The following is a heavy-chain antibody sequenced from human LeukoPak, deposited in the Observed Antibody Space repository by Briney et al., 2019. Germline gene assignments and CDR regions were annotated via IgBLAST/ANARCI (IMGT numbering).Heavy chain of an antibody. CDR2: IYYSGST. J-gene: IGHJ4*02. CDR3: ARAVGGRTGAFDY. CDR1: GGSISSYY. D-gene: IGHD3/OR15-3a*01. V-gene: IGHV4-59*01. Sequence: SETLSLTCTVSGGSISSYYWSWIRQPPGKGPEWIGYIYYSGSTNYNPSLKSRVTISVDTSKNQFSLKLSSVTAADTAVYYCARAVGGRTGAFDYWGQGTLVTVSS.